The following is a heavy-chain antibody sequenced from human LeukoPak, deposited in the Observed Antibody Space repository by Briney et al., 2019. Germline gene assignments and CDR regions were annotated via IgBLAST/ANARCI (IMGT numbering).Heavy chain of an antibody. D-gene: IGHD5-24*01. CDR3: ARGKAVEMATSYFDY. CDR2: INPSGGST. CDR1: GYTFTSYY. J-gene: IGHJ4*02. Sequence: GASVKVSCKASGYTFTSYYMHWVRQAPGQGLEWMGIINPSGGSTSYVQKFQGRVTMTRDTSTSTVYMELSSLRSEDTAVYYCARGKAVEMATSYFDYWGQGTLVTVSS. V-gene: IGHV1-46*01.